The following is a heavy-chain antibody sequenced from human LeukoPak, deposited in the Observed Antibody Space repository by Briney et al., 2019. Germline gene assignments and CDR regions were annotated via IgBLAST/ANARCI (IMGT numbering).Heavy chain of an antibody. J-gene: IGHJ4*02. Sequence: ASVKVSCKSSGYTFTSYDMHWVSQAPGQGLEWMGWINAGNGNTKYSQKFQGRVTITRDTAASTAYMELSSLRSEDTAVYYCGTGVWYLLYYWGQGTLVTVSS. V-gene: IGHV1-3*01. CDR3: GTGVWYLLYY. D-gene: IGHD4-23*01. CDR2: INAGNGNT. CDR1: GYTFTSYD.